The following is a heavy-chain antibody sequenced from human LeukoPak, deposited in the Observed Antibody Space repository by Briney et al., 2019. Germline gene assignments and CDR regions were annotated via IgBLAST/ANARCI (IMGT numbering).Heavy chain of an antibody. Sequence: GGSLRLSCAASGFTFSSYAMSWVRQAPGKGLEWVSAISGSGGSTYYADSVKGRFTISRDNAKNSLYLQMNSLRAEDTAVYYCARDGRYYDFWSGYQRSDAFDIWGQGTMVAVSS. CDR1: GFTFSSYA. CDR3: ARDGRYYDFWSGYQRSDAFDI. J-gene: IGHJ3*02. CDR2: ISGSGGST. V-gene: IGHV3-23*01. D-gene: IGHD3-3*01.